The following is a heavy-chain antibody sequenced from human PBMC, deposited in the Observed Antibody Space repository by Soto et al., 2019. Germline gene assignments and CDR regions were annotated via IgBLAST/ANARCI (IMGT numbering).Heavy chain of an antibody. CDR1: GFTFSSYA. CDR3: ARVKNMGGSYDYYCYYGMDV. V-gene: IGHV3-30-3*01. J-gene: IGHJ6*02. CDR2: ISYDGSNK. Sequence: EGSLRLPCAASGFTFSSYAMHWVRQAPGKGLEWVAVISYDGSNKYYADSVKGRFTISRANSKNTLYLQMNRLRAEDTAVYYCARVKNMGGSYDYYCYYGMDVWGQGTTVTVSS. D-gene: IGHD1-26*01.